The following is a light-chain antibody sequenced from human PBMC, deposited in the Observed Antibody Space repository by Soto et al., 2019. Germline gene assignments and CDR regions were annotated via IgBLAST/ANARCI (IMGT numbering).Light chain of an antibody. CDR2: GAS. CDR1: QSVSRSH. CDR3: QQYGSSPPYS. J-gene: IGKJ2*03. V-gene: IGKV3-20*01. Sequence: EIELTQSPATLPLSPGERAPLSCRASQSVSRSHLAWYQQKPGQAPRLLIYGASSRATGIAARFSGSGSGTDFALTISSLEPADFAVYDCQQYGSSPPYSFGKGTKLEIK.